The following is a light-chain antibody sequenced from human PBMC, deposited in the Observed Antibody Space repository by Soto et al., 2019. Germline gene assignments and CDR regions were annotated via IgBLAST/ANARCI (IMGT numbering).Light chain of an antibody. V-gene: IGKV1-39*01. CDR2: GAS. J-gene: IGKJ2*01. CDR3: HQSYRSPYT. CDR1: QNINIY. Sequence: IQLTQSPSSLSASVGDRVTVTCRASQNINIYLNWYQQKPGKAPTLLIYGASSLQSGVPSRFSGGGSRTDFTLTISSLQAEDFATYYCHQSYRSPYTFGQGTRLEI.